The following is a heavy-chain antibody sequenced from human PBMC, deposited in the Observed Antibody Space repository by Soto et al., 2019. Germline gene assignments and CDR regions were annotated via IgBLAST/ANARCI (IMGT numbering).Heavy chain of an antibody. Sequence: QAQLVESGGGVVQPERALRLSCAASGFSFRSFVMHWVRQAPGKGLAWVALISYDETKAYYADSVKGRFTVSRDNSKNPLDLQMDSLTPDDTAVYYCARGIYGSGSLYAGFDYWGQGTLVTVSS. CDR1: GFSFRSFV. CDR3: ARGIYGSGSLYAGFDY. D-gene: IGHD3-10*01. J-gene: IGHJ4*02. V-gene: IGHV3-30*04. CDR2: ISYDETKA.